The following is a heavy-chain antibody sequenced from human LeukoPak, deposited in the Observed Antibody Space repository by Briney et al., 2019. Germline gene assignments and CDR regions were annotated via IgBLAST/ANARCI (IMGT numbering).Heavy chain of an antibody. V-gene: IGHV4-39*07. J-gene: IGHJ6*03. D-gene: IGHD2-15*01. Sequence: SETLSLTCTVSGGSISSSMYYWGWIRQPPGKGLEWIGRINYSGSTYYNPSLKSRVTISVDRSKNQFSLKLSSVTAADTAVYYCARGYCSGGSCYSSYYYSYMDVWGKGTTVTVSS. CDR3: ARGYCSGGSCYSSYYYSYMDV. CDR1: GGSISSSMYY. CDR2: INYSGST.